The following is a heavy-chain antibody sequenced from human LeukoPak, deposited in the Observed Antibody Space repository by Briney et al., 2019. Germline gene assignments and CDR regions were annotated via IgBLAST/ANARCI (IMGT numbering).Heavy chain of an antibody. CDR2: IIPVVGTA. Sequence: GASVKVSCKASGGTFSSYAISWVRQAPGQGHEWMGRIIPVVGTATYAQTFQGRVTITTDESTSTASMELSSLRSEDTSVYYCARDRGVAANYYYYMDVWGKGTTVTVSS. J-gene: IGHJ6*03. CDR3: ARDRGVAANYYYYMDV. D-gene: IGHD2-15*01. V-gene: IGHV1-69*05. CDR1: GGTFSSYA.